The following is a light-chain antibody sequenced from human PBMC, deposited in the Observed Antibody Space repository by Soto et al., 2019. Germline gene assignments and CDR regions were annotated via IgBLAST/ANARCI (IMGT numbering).Light chain of an antibody. CDR2: GAS. J-gene: IGKJ5*01. CDR1: QSVNSN. Sequence: EIVMTQSPVTLSVSPGERATLSCRASQSVNSNLAWYQQKPGQAPRLLIYGASTRATGIPARFSGSGSGTEFTLTISGLQSEDFALYYCQQYDNWPPSITFGQGTRLEIK. CDR3: QQYDNWPPSIT. V-gene: IGKV3-15*01.